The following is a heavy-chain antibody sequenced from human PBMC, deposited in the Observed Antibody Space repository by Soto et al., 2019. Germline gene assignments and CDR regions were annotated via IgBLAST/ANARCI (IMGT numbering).Heavy chain of an antibody. CDR1: SGSIRDYY. J-gene: IGHJ5*02. CDR3: ARDPAP. CDR2: IYNSGTT. V-gene: IGHV4-59*12. Sequence: SETLSLTCTVSSGSIRDYYWGWIRQSPGKGLEWIGYIYNSGTTYYNPSLKSRVTISVDTSKNQFSLKLTSVTAADTAVYYCARDPAPWGQGTLVT.